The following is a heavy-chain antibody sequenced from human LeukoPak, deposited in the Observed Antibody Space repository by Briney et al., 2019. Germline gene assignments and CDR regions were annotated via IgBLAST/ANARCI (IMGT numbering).Heavy chain of an antibody. CDR1: GFTFSIQW. J-gene: IGHJ4*02. CDR2: IKEDGSVI. CDR3: ARGAGRQQLEQNY. Sequence: PGGSLRLSCVASGFTFSIQWMSWVRQAPGRGPEWLAIIKEDGSVIWDVVSVRGRFTISRDNAKNSLCLQMNSLRAEDTAVYYCARGAGRQQLEQNYWGQGNLVTVSS. D-gene: IGHD6-13*01. V-gene: IGHV3-7*01.